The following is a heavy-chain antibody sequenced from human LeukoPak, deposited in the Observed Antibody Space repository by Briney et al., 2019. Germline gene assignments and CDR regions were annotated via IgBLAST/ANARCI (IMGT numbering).Heavy chain of an antibody. D-gene: IGHD6-19*01. Sequence: GGSLRLSCTSSGFTFSSDAMTWVRQAPGKGLEWVSAIRGSGGSTFYAESVKGRFTISRDNSKNTLYLQMNTLRAEDTAVYYCAKEGVGTGWYYFDYWGQGTLVTVSS. CDR2: IRGSGGST. J-gene: IGHJ4*02. CDR3: AKEGVGTGWYYFDY. V-gene: IGHV3-23*01. CDR1: GFTFSSDA.